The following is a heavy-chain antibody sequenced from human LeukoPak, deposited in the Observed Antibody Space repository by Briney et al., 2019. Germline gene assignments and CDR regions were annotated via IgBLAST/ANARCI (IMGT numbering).Heavy chain of an antibody. CDR1: GGTFSSYA. Sequence: SVKVSCKASGGTFSSYAISWVRQAPGQGLEWMGRIIPIFGTANYAQKFQGRVTITTDESTSTAYMELSSLRSEDTAVYYCARIVDFWSGYYQYWFDPWGQGTLVTVSS. V-gene: IGHV1-69*05. CDR2: IIPIFGTA. J-gene: IGHJ5*02. CDR3: ARIVDFWSGYYQYWFDP. D-gene: IGHD3-3*01.